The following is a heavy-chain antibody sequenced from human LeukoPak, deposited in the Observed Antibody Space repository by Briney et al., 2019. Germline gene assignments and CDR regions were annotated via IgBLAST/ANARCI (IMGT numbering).Heavy chain of an antibody. Sequence: GGSLRLSCAASGFTFSSYAMNWVRQAPGKGLEWVSSMSRGGGSTYYADSVKGRFAISRDNSKNTLYLQMNGLRAEDTAVYYCAKDREYSGSQIDYWGQGTLVTVSS. CDR1: GFTFSSYA. CDR2: MSRGGGST. V-gene: IGHV3-23*01. J-gene: IGHJ4*02. D-gene: IGHD1-26*01. CDR3: AKDREYSGSQIDY.